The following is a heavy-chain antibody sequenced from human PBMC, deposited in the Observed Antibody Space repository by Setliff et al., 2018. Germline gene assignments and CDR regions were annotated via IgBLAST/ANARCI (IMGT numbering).Heavy chain of an antibody. J-gene: IGHJ3*01. CDR1: GYTFTTYG. D-gene: IGHD3-22*01. Sequence: ASVKVSCKASGYTFTTYGVSWVRQAPGQGLEWMGWISPYNDNTHYAQKFQGRFTMTTDTSTSTAYMELRSLRSDDTAMYFCARDALKIHYYDSTSYYYGDAFDLWGQGTVVTVSS. CDR2: ISPYNDNT. V-gene: IGHV1-18*01. CDR3: ARDALKIHYYDSTSYYYGDAFDL.